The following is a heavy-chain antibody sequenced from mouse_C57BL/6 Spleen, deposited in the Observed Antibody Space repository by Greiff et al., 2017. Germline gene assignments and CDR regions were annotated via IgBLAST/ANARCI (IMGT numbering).Heavy chain of an antibody. CDR3: AREIYYSNYASMDY. Sequence: QVQLKESGPELVKPGASVKISCKASGYAFSSSWMNWVKQRPGKGLEWIGRIYPGDGDTNYNGKFKGKATLTADKSSSKAYMQLSSLTSEDSAVYFCAREIYYSNYASMDYGGQGTSVTVSS. J-gene: IGHJ4*01. D-gene: IGHD2-5*01. V-gene: IGHV1-82*01. CDR1: GYAFSSSW. CDR2: IYPGDGDT.